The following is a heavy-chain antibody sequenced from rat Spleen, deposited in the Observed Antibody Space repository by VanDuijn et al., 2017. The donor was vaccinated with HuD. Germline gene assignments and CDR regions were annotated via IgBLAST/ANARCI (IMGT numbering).Heavy chain of an antibody. V-gene: IGHV2-1*01. J-gene: IGHJ2*01. CDR3: TRQGIRGTEH. Sequence: QVQLKESGPGLVQPSQTLSLTCTVSGFSLTSYHVHWVRQPPGKGLEWMGRIQSRGTTDYNSALKSRLSISRDTSKNQVFLKMNSLQAEDTAIYFCTRQGIRGTEHWGQGVMVTVSS. CDR1: GFSLTSYH. D-gene: IGHD4-3*01. CDR2: IQSRGTT.